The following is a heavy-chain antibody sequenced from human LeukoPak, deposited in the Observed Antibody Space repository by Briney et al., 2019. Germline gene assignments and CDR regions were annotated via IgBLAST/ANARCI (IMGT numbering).Heavy chain of an antibody. J-gene: IGHJ4*02. V-gene: IGHV4-38-2*02. CDR1: GYSISTGYY. CDR2: IHYSETT. D-gene: IGHD2-2*01. CDR3: ARGPTYQPIDF. Sequence: SETLSLTCTVSGYSISTGYYWGWIRQPPGKGLEWIASIHYSETTYYNPSLKSRVTISVDTSKNHFSLKLSSVTAADTAVYYCARGPTYQPIDFWGQGTLVTVSS.